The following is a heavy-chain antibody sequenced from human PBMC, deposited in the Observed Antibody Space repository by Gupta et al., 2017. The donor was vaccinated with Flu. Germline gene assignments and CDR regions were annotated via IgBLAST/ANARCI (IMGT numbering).Heavy chain of an antibody. CDR2: ISSTSRTI. Sequence: MYWVRQAPGKGLEWISHISSTSRTIYYADSVKGRFTISRDNAGKSLHLQMNSLRAEDTAVYYCARGTRHIVVAPGIKPLDYWGQGTLVNVSS. CDR3: ARGTRHIVVAPGIKPLDY. D-gene: IGHD2-21*02. J-gene: IGHJ4*02. V-gene: IGHV3-48*04.